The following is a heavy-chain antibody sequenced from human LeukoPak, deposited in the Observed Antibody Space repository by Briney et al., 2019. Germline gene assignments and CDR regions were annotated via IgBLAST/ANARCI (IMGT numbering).Heavy chain of an antibody. CDR2: IYYTGST. J-gene: IGHJ4*02. V-gene: IGHV4-39*01. Sequence: SETLSLTCTVSGGSISDSTHYWGWIRQPPGKGLEWIGSIYYTGSTYYNPSLKSRVTISVDTSKNQFCLSLSSVTAADAAVYYCARHRRTDDYYYGSGGPDYWGQGTLVTVSS. D-gene: IGHD3-22*01. CDR1: GGSISDSTHY. CDR3: ARHRRTDDYYYGSGGPDY.